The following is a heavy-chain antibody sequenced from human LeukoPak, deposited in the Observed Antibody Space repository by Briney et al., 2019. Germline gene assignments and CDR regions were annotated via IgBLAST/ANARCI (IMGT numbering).Heavy chain of an antibody. CDR2: MNPNSGKT. V-gene: IGHV1-8*03. J-gene: IGHJ4*02. Sequence: VASVKVSCKASGYTFSTFDINWVRQATGQGLEWMGYMNPNSGKTVYAQNFLGRLTISVDTSINTAYMELSNLRSDDTAVYYCARDLYYYDSSGYGRGEPFFDYWGQGTLVTVSS. CDR3: ARDLYYYDSSGYGRGEPFFDY. D-gene: IGHD3-22*01. CDR1: GYTFSTFD.